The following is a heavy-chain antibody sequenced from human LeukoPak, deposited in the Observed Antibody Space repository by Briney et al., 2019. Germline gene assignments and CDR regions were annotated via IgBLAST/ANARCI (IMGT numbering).Heavy chain of an antibody. V-gene: IGHV3-21*01. Sequence: GGSLRLSCAASGFTFSSYSMNWVRQAPGKGLEWVSSISSSSSYIYYADSVKGRFTISRDNAKNSLYLQMNSLRAEDTAVYYCARSTLYCSSTNCYAGEYYFDYWGQGTLVTVSS. CDR3: ARSTLYCSSTNCYAGEYYFDY. CDR1: GFTFSSYS. J-gene: IGHJ4*02. CDR2: ISSSSSYI. D-gene: IGHD2-2*01.